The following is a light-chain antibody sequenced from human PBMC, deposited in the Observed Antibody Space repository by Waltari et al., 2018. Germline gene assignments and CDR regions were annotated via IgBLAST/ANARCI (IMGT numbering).Light chain of an antibody. CDR1: SSNIGAGYD. CDR3: QSYDSSLSGFYV. Sequence: QSVLTQPPSVSGAPGQRVTISCTGSSSNIGAGYDVHWYQKLPGTAPKLLIYDNTNRPSGVPDRFSGSKSGPSASLAITGLQAEDEADYYCQSYDSSLSGFYVFGTGTRVTVL. CDR2: DNT. V-gene: IGLV1-40*01. J-gene: IGLJ1*01.